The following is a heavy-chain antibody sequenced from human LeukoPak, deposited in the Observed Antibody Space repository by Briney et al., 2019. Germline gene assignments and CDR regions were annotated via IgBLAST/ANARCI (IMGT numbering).Heavy chain of an antibody. CDR2: ISDSGANT. CDR3: AKSMTLQWRGFFDL. V-gene: IGHV3-23*01. J-gene: IGHJ2*01. CDR1: GFTVSSNY. Sequence: RGSLRLSCAASGFTVSSNYMSWVRQAPGKGLEWVSTISDSGANTYYADSVRGRFTISRDNSKNTLYLQKNSLRADDTAIYYCAKSMTLQWRGFFDLWGRGTHVTVSS. D-gene: IGHD6-19*01.